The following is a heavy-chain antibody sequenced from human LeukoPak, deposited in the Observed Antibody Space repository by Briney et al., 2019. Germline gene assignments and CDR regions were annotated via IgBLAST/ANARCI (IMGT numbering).Heavy chain of an antibody. CDR1: GFTFSSYA. CDR3: AEITDPGGY. J-gene: IGHJ4*02. V-gene: IGHV3-23*01. Sequence: PGGSLRLSCAASGFTFSSYAMSWVRQAPGKGLEWVSAISGSGATTHYADSVKGRFTISRDNSKNTLFLQMNSLRAEDTAIYYCAEITDPGGYWGPGTLVTVSS. CDR2: ISGSGATT. D-gene: IGHD2-15*01.